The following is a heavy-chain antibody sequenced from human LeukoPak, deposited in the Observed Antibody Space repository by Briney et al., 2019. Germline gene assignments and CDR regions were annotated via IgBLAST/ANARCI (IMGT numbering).Heavy chain of an antibody. Sequence: GGSLNISCKGSGYSFSSYWIGWVRQMPGKGLEWMGIIYPGDSDTRYSPSFQGQVTISADKSINTAYLQWSSLKASDTAMYYCARRRSSSWLDYWGQGTLVTVSS. J-gene: IGHJ4*02. CDR1: GYSFSSYW. CDR3: ARRRSSSWLDY. V-gene: IGHV5-51*01. CDR2: IYPGDSDT. D-gene: IGHD6-13*01.